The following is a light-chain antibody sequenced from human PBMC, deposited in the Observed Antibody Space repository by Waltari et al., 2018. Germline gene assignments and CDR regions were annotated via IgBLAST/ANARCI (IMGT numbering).Light chain of an antibody. CDR2: KAS. Sequence: DIQMTQSPSTLSASVGDRVTITCRASQSISSWLAWYQQKPGKAPKLLIYKASSLESGVPSRFSGSGSGTEFTLTISSLQPDDFATYYCKQYNSYSYTFGQGTNLEIK. CDR3: KQYNSYSYT. J-gene: IGKJ2*01. V-gene: IGKV1-5*03. CDR1: QSISSW.